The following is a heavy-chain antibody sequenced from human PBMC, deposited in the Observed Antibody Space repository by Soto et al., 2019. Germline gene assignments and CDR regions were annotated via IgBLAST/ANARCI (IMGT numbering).Heavy chain of an antibody. V-gene: IGHV5-51*01. CDR2: IYPGDSDT. CDR1: GYTFTSYW. CDR3: TGPGRWNYPVY. Sequence: EVQLVQSGAEVKKPGESLKISCKVSGYTFTSYWIDWVRQMPGKGLEWMGIIYPGDSDTRYSPSFQGQVTISVDKSISTAYLQWSSLKPSDTAMFYCTGPGRWNYPVYWGQGTPVIVSS. J-gene: IGHJ4*02. D-gene: IGHD1-7*01.